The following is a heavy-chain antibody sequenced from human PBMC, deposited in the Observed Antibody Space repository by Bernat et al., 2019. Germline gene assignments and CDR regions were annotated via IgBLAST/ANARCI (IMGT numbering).Heavy chain of an antibody. CDR1: GYTFTNYA. Sequence: VQLVQSGAEVKKPGASVKVSCKASGYTFTNYAIHWVRQAPGQRLEWMGWINAGDGNMKYSQKFQGRVTITWDRSAGTAYMELSSLTSEDTAIYFCARGWAVVVSATYFDYWGQGTVVIVSS. CDR2: INAGDGNM. CDR3: ARGWAVVVSATYFDY. V-gene: IGHV1-3*01. J-gene: IGHJ4*02. D-gene: IGHD2-15*01.